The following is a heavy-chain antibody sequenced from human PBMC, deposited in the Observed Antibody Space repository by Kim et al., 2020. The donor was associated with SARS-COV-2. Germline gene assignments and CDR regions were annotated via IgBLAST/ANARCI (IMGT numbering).Heavy chain of an antibody. V-gene: IGHV5-10-1*01. CDR2: IDPSDSYT. J-gene: IGHJ4*02. Sequence: GESLKISCKGSGYSFTSYWISWVRQMPGKGLEWMGRIDPSDSYTNYSPSFQGHVTISADKSISTAYLQWSSLKASDTAMYYCARHIAVVAAFDYWGQGTLVTVSS. CDR3: ARHIAVVAAFDY. D-gene: IGHD2-15*01. CDR1: GYSFTSYW.